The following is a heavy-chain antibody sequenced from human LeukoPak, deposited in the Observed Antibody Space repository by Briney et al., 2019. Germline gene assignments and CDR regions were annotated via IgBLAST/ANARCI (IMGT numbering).Heavy chain of an antibody. CDR1: GYTFTGYY. D-gene: IGHD1-26*01. V-gene: IGHV1-2*02. CDR3: AGPSGSYHDAFDI. Sequence: ASVKVSRKASGYTFTGYYMHWVRQAPGQGLEWMGWINPNSGGTNYAQKFQGRVTMTRDTSISTAYMELSRLRSDDTAVYYCAGPSGSYHDAFDIWGQGTMVTVSS. J-gene: IGHJ3*02. CDR2: INPNSGGT.